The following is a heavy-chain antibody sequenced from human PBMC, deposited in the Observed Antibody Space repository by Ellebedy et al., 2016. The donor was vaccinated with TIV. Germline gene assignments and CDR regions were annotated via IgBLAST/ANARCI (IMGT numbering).Heavy chain of an antibody. Sequence: GESLKISXAASGFTFSSYAMHWVRQAPGKGLEWVAVISYDGSNKYYADSVKGRFTISRDNSKNTLYLQMNSLRAEDTAVYYCARESGYQLLSPFYNWGQGTLVTVSS. CDR2: ISYDGSNK. CDR3: ARESGYQLLSPFYN. D-gene: IGHD2-2*01. CDR1: GFTFSSYA. J-gene: IGHJ4*02. V-gene: IGHV3-30-3*01.